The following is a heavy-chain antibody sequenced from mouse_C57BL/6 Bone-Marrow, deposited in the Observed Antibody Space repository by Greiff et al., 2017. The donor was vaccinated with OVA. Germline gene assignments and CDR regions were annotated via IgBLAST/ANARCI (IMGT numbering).Heavy chain of an antibody. CDR1: GFTFSDYY. CDR2: INYDGSST. V-gene: IGHV5-16*01. CDR3: ARDRVYYYGAGYFDV. D-gene: IGHD1-1*01. Sequence: EVKLMESEGGLVQPGSSMKLSCTASGFTFSDYYMAWVRQVPEKGLEWVANINYDGSSTYYLDSLKSRFIISRDNAKNILYLQMSSLKSEDTATYYCARDRVYYYGAGYFDVWGTGTTVTVSS. J-gene: IGHJ1*03.